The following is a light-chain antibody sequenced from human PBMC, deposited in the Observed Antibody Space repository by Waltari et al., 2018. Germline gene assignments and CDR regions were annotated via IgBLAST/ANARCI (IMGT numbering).Light chain of an antibody. CDR2: EAS. CDR3: QKYEALPAT. Sequence: EIVLTQSPGTPSLSPGERATLSCRASQSISKYLVWYQQKPGQAPRLLIYEASIRATGIPDRFSGSGSGTDFSLIISRLEPEDFAVYYCQKYEALPATFGQGTKVEIK. CDR1: QSISKY. V-gene: IGKV3-20*01. J-gene: IGKJ1*01.